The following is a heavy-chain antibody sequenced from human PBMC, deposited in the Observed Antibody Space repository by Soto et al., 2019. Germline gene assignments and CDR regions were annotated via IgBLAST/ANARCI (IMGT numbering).Heavy chain of an antibody. CDR3: AKDAQQLLRDSPFDY. D-gene: IGHD6-13*01. V-gene: IGHV3-9*01. Sequence: EVQLVESGGGLVQPGRSLRLSCAGSGFTFDDYAMHWVRQAPGKGLEWVSGISWNRGSIAYADSVKGRFTISRDNAKNSLYLQMNSLRAEDTALYYCAKDAQQLLRDSPFDYWGQGTLVTVSS. CDR2: ISWNRGSI. CDR1: GFTFDDYA. J-gene: IGHJ4*02.